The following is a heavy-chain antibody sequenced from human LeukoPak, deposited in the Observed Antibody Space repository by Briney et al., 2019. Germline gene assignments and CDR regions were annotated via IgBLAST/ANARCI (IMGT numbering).Heavy chain of an antibody. CDR1: GFAFSTYA. J-gene: IGHJ4*02. CDR3: AKARGSSVYEQFDH. V-gene: IGHV3-23*01. D-gene: IGHD5/OR15-5a*01. CDR2: ISASGRAT. Sequence: AGGSLRLSCAASGFAFSTYAMTWVRQAPEKGLQWVSTISASGRATYYADSVEGRFTISRDNSKNTLYLQMNSLRADDTAVYYCAKARGSSVYEQFDHWGQGTQVTVSP.